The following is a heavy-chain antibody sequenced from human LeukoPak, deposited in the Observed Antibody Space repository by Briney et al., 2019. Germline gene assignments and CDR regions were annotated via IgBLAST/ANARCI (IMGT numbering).Heavy chain of an antibody. Sequence: SVKVSCKASGGTFSSYAISWVRQAPGQGLEWMGRIIPIFGTANYAQKFQGRVTITTDESTSTAYMELSSLRSEDTAVYYCVRVGDSSGYEDFQHWGQGTLVTVSS. CDR1: GGTFSSYA. J-gene: IGHJ1*01. CDR2: IIPIFGTA. V-gene: IGHV1-69*05. D-gene: IGHD3-22*01. CDR3: VRVGDSSGYEDFQH.